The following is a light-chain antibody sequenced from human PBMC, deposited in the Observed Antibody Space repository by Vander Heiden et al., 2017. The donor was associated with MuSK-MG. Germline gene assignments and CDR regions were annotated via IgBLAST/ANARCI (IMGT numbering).Light chain of an antibody. CDR3: LQDYEYPRT. Sequence: AIQMTQFPSSLSASVGDRVTITCRASQAIRNDLAWYQQRPGEAPNLLIYGASILRNGVPSRFSGSGSGASFTLTISRLQSEDSATYYCLQDYEYPRTFGQGTKVEIK. J-gene: IGKJ1*01. CDR1: QAIRND. V-gene: IGKV1-6*02. CDR2: GAS.